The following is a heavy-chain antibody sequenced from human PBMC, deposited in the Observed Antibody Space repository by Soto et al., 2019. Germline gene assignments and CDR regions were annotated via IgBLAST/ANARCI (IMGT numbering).Heavy chain of an antibody. D-gene: IGHD3-3*01. J-gene: IGHJ5*02. CDR1: GGSISSGGYY. CDR3: ARGITIFGVVIQPFDP. CDR2: IYYSGST. V-gene: IGHV4-31*03. Sequence: QVQLQESGPGLVKPSQTLSLTCTVSGGSISSGGYYWSWIRQHPGKGLEWIGYIYYSGSTYYNPSLKSRVTISVDTSKNHFSLKLSSVTAADTAVYYCARGITIFGVVIQPFDPWGQGTLVTVSS.